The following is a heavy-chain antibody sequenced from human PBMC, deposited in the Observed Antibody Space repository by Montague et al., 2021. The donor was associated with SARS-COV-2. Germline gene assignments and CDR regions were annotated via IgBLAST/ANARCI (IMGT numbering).Heavy chain of an antibody. CDR3: VRYSGWFYFDF. V-gene: IGHV6-1*01. CDR2: LFLGTKRYS. J-gene: IGHJ4*02. Sequence: CAISGDSVAEIRRGSDEHTSELPSHFHWLCRLFLGTKRYSDYAXXVRGRLTVNPDASKNEFSLELNYVTPEDTAVYYCVRYSGWFYFDFWGQGTLVTVSS. CDR1: GDSVAEIRRG. D-gene: IGHD6-19*01.